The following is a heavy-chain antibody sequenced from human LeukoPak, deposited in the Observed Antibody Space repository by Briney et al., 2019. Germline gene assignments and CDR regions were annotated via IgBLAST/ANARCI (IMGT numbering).Heavy chain of an antibody. V-gene: IGHV3-30*18. J-gene: IGHJ5*02. Sequence: GGSLRLSCAASGFTFSSYGMHWVRQAPGKGLEWVAVISYDGSNKYYADSVKGRFTISRDNSKNTLYLQTNSLRAEDTAVYYCAKDSGYYDSSGYYGSWGQGTLVTVSS. CDR3: AKDSGYYDSSGYYGS. D-gene: IGHD3-22*01. CDR2: ISYDGSNK. CDR1: GFTFSSYG.